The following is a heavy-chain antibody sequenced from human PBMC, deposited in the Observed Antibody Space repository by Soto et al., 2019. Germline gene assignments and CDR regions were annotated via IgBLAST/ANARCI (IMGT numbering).Heavy chain of an antibody. J-gene: IGHJ4*02. CDR2: IYHSGST. D-gene: IGHD5-12*01. CDR3: ARDSLSGYAYFDY. CDR1: GGSVNSGGYY. Sequence: PSETLSLTCTVSGGSVNSGGYYWSWIRQPPGKGLEWIGYIYHSGSTYYNPSLKSRVTISVDRSKNQFSLKLSSVTAADTAVYYCARDSLSGYAYFDYWGQGTLVTVSS. V-gene: IGHV4-30-2*01.